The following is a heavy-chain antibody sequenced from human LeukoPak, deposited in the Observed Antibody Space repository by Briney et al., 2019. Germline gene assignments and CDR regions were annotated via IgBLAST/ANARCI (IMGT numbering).Heavy chain of an antibody. CDR3: ARLKDPYGGNPDY. D-gene: IGHD4/OR15-4a*01. CDR2: IYPGDSDT. CDR1: GYSFTSYW. J-gene: IGHJ4*02. V-gene: IGHV5-51*01. Sequence: GESLKISFKGSGYSFTSYWIGWVRQIPGKGLEWMGIIYPGDSDTRYSPSFQGQVTISADKSISTAYLQWSSLKASDTAMYYCARLKDPYGGNPDYWGQGTLVTVSS.